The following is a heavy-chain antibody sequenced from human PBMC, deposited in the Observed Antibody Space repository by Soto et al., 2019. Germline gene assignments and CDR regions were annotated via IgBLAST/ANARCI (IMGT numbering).Heavy chain of an antibody. CDR1: ESTFSNYA. V-gene: IGHV3-23*01. CDR2: ISGGGANT. J-gene: IGHJ3*01. D-gene: IGHD2-15*01. CDR3: AKERYCSAISCYGGFDV. Sequence: PGGSLRLSCVDSESTFSNYAMTWVRQAPGGGLEWVSIISGGGANTNYADSVKGRFIISRDNSMNTLFLQMNSLRAEDTAVYYCAKERYCSAISCYGGFDVWGQGTVVT.